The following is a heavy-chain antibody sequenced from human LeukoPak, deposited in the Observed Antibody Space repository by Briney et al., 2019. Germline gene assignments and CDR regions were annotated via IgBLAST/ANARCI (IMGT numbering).Heavy chain of an antibody. D-gene: IGHD4-17*01. J-gene: IGHJ3*02. CDR2: ISYIGST. CDR1: TDSFSIHY. CDR3: ARDLVTVTKGFDI. Sequence: SETLSLTCAVSTDSFSIHYWTCIRQPPGKGLEWIGYISYIGSTNYNPSLKSRVTISIDTSKNQFSLKLSSVTAADTAVYYCARDLVTVTKGFDIWGQGTMVSVSS. V-gene: IGHV4-59*11.